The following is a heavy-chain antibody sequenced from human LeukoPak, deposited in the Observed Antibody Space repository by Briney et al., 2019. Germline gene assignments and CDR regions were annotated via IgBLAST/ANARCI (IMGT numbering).Heavy chain of an antibody. D-gene: IGHD5-12*01. V-gene: IGHV4-59*12. CDR1: GGSISSYY. CDR3: ARSGSGYLRYYFDY. CDR2: IHYTGST. Sequence: SETLSLTRTVSGGSISSYYWSWIRQPPRKGLEWIGYIHYTGSTNYNPSLKSRVTISVDTSKNQFSLKLSSVTAADTAVYYCARSGSGYLRYYFDYWGQGTLVTVSS. J-gene: IGHJ4*02.